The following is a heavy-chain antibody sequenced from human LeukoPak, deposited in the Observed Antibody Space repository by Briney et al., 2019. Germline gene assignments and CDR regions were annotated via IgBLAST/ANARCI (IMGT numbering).Heavy chain of an antibody. CDR1: GYTFTSYG. V-gene: IGHV1-18*04. CDR2: ISAYNGNT. Sequence: GASVKVSCKASGYTFTSYGISWVRRAPGQGLEWMGWISAYNGNTNYAQKLQGRVTMTTDTSTSTAYIELRSLRYDDTAVYYCARRSMVRGLGYYGMDVWGKGTTVTVSS. CDR3: ARRSMVRGLGYYGMDV. D-gene: IGHD3-10*01. J-gene: IGHJ6*04.